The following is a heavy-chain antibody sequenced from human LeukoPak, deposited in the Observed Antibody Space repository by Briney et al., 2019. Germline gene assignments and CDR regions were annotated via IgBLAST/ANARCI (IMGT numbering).Heavy chain of an antibody. J-gene: IGHJ5*01. CDR1: GGSIRSTSYY. D-gene: IGHD3-3*01. V-gene: IGHV4-61*02. Sequence: PSQTLSLTCSVSGGSIRSTSYYLTWVRQSAGKGLEWIGRISIRGDTKYNPSLESRVAMSIDTFNNQLSLNLTSVPAADTAVYYCARLTISNWFDAWGQGTLVTVSS. CDR3: ARLTISNWFDA. CDR2: ISIRGDT.